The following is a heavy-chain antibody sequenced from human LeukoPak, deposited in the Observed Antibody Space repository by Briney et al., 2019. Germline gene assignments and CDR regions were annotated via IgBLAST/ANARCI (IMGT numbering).Heavy chain of an antibody. CDR2: ISSSGSTI. CDR3: AKDQSSGYCFDY. D-gene: IGHD5-12*01. V-gene: IGHV3-48*03. J-gene: IGHJ4*02. Sequence: GGSLRLSCAASGFTFDDYAMHWVRQAPGKGLEWVSYISSSGSTIYYADSVKGRFTISRDNAKNSLYLQMNSLRAEDTAVYYCAKDQSSGYCFDYWGQGTLVTVSS. CDR1: GFTFDDYA.